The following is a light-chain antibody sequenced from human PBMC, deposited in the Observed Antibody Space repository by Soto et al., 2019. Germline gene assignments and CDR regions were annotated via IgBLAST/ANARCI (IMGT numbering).Light chain of an antibody. V-gene: IGKV1-9*01. J-gene: IGKJ5*01. CDR1: QGISSY. CDR3: QQLNSYPD. CDR2: AAS. Sequence: IPLTHSPSSLSASSLFRVTISFRASQGISSYLAWYQQKPGKAPKLLIYAASTLQSGVPSRFSGSGSGTDFTLTISSLQPEDFATYYCQQLNSYPDFGQGTRLEIK.